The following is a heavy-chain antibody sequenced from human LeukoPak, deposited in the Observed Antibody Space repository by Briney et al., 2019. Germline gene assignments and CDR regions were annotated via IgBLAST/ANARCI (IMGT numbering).Heavy chain of an antibody. V-gene: IGHV3-48*01. D-gene: IGHD2-2*01. J-gene: IGHJ4*02. CDR1: GFTFSNAW. CDR3: ASLEPLYCSSTSCYSNLRDY. Sequence: GSLRLSCAASGFTFSNAWMNWVRQAPGKGLEWVSYISSSSSTIYYADSVKGRFTISRDNAKNSLYLQMNSLRAEDTAVYYCASLEPLYCSSTSCYSNLRDYWGQGTLVTVSS. CDR2: ISSSSSTI.